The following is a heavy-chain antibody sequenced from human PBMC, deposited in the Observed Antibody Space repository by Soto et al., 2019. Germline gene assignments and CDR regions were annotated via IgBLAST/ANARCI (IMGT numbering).Heavy chain of an antibody. Sequence: PGGSLRLSCAASGFTFSSYAMHWVRQAPGKGLEWVAVISYDGSNKYYADSVKGRFTISRDNSKNTLYLQMNSLRAEDTAVYYCARGSVDIVLVPAAIYYYYYGMDVWGQGTTVTVSS. CDR3: ARGSVDIVLVPAAIYYYYYGMDV. V-gene: IGHV3-30-3*01. J-gene: IGHJ6*02. D-gene: IGHD2-2*01. CDR1: GFTFSSYA. CDR2: ISYDGSNK.